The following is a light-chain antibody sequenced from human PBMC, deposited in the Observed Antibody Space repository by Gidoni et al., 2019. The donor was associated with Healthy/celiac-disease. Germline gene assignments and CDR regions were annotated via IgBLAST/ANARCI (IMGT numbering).Light chain of an antibody. CDR1: QSVSSSY. V-gene: IGKV3-20*01. CDR3: QQYGSSLT. CDR2: GAS. Sequence: EIVLTQSPGTLSLSPGERATLSCRASQSVSSSYLAWYQQKPGQAPRLLIYGASSRATGIPDRFSGSGSGTDSKRVTLTISRLEPEDFAVYYCQQYGSSLTFGGGTKVEIK. J-gene: IGKJ4*01.